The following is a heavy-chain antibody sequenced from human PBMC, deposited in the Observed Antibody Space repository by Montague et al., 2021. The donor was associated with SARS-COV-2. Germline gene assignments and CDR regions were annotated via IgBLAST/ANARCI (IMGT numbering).Heavy chain of an antibody. D-gene: IGHD3-16*01. Sequence: SETLSLTCAVYGGSFSGYYWTWIRQSPGKGLEWIAEINHSGTTNYNFNPSLRSRVTISVDTSKSRFSLKLSSVTAADKGVYYCARWDPQTLTLIRLRGKLAGDYWGQGTLVTVSS. CDR2: INHSGTT. V-gene: IGHV4-34*01. CDR1: GGSFSGYY. J-gene: IGHJ4*02. CDR3: ARWDPQTLTLIRLRGKLAGDY.